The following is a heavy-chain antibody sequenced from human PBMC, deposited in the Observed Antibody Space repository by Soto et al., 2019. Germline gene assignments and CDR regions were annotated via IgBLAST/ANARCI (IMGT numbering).Heavy chain of an antibody. Sequence: PGESLKISCKGSGYSFSSQWIGWVRQTPGKGLEWMGIIYPDDSDTRYSPFFGGQVTIPVDNSINTVYLHWSSLKASDTAMYYCTGQGYEYIWGTYTHADFWRQGTRDTVSS. CDR1: GYSFSSQW. CDR2: IYPDDSDT. V-gene: IGHV5-51*01. D-gene: IGHD3-16*01. CDR3: TGQGYEYIWGTYTHADF. J-gene: IGHJ4*02.